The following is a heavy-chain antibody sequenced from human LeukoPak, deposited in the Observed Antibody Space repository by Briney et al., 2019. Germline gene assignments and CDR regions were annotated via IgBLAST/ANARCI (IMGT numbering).Heavy chain of an antibody. V-gene: IGHV4-59*01. CDR3: ARAERGLRLGELSSLDY. J-gene: IGHJ4*02. Sequence: SETLSLTCTVSGGSISSYYWSWIRQPPGKGLEWIGYIYYSGSTNYNPSLKSRVTISVDTSKNQFSLKLSSVTAADTAVYYCARAERGLRLGELSSLDYWGQGTLVTVSS. CDR2: IYYSGST. D-gene: IGHD3-16*02. CDR1: GGSISSYY.